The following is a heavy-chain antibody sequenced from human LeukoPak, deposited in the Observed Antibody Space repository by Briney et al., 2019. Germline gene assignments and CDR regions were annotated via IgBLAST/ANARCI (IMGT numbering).Heavy chain of an antibody. D-gene: IGHD3-3*02. J-gene: IGHJ6*02. CDR1: GFSFSSYA. CDR3: RPFPFSGLDV. V-gene: IGHV3-64D*09. Sequence: GGSLRLSCAASGFSFSSYAMDWVRQAPGQGLEYVSGISSNGGSTYHADSVKGRFTISRDNSKNTLYLQMSSLRTEDTAVYYCRPFPFSGLDVWGQGTTVTVSS. CDR2: ISSNGGST.